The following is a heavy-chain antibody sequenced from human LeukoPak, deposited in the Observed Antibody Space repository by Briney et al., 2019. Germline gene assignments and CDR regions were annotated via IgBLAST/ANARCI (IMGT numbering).Heavy chain of an antibody. CDR1: GFTFSSYW. D-gene: IGHD6-25*01. CDR2: ISDSGAYV. Sequence: GGSLRLSCAASGFTFSSYWMSWVRLAPGKGLEWVSAISDSGAYVYYKDSVKGRFTTSRDNSKNTLYLQMSSLRVEDTAVYYCAKNAATGKAYYDYWGQGNLVTVSS. J-gene: IGHJ4*02. CDR3: AKNAATGKAYYDY. V-gene: IGHV3-23*01.